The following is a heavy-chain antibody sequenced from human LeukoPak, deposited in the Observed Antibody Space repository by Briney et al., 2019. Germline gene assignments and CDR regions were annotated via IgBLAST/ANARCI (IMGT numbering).Heavy chain of an antibody. Sequence: ASVKVSCKASGYTFTSSAVQWVRQARGRRLEWIGWIVVGSGNTNYAQKFQERVTITRDMSTSTAYMELSSLRSEDTAVYYCAAGYDILTGYYKGHYYYGMDVWGKGTTVTVSS. D-gene: IGHD3-9*01. J-gene: IGHJ6*04. V-gene: IGHV1-58*01. CDR3: AAGYDILTGYYKGHYYYGMDV. CDR2: IVVGSGNT. CDR1: GYTFTSSA.